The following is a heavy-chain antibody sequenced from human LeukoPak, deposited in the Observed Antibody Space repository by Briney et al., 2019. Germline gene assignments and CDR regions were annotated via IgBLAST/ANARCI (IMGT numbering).Heavy chain of an antibody. CDR3: TRGRGSSTLGDY. J-gene: IGHJ4*02. Sequence: RPGGSLRLSCTVSGFTFGDYAINWVRQAPGKGLEWVGFIRSKAFGETAEYAASVKGRFTISRDDSKSIAYLQMNSLKTEDTAVYYCTRGRGSSTLGDYWGQGTLVTVSS. D-gene: IGHD7-27*01. CDR2: IRSKAFGETA. V-gene: IGHV3-49*04. CDR1: GFTFGDYA.